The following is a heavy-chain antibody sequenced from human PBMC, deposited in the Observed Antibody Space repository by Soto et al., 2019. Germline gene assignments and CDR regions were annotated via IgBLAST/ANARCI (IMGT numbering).Heavy chain of an antibody. V-gene: IGHV1-18*01. Sequence: ASVKVSCKASGYTFTSYGISWVRQAPGQGLEWMGWISAYNGNSNYAQKLQGSVTMTTDTSTSTAYMELRSLRSDDTAVYYCARDLGYCSSTSCYLSGWFDPWGQGTLVTVSS. CDR2: ISAYNGNS. D-gene: IGHD2-2*01. CDR1: GYTFTSYG. CDR3: ARDLGYCSSTSCYLSGWFDP. J-gene: IGHJ5*02.